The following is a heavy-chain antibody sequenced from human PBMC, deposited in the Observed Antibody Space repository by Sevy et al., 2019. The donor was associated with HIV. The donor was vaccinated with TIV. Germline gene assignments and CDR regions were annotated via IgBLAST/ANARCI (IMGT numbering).Heavy chain of an antibody. CDR3: AREGCTKPHDY. CDR1: GFTFSKYS. D-gene: IGHD2-8*01. V-gene: IGHV3-23*01. Sequence: LSLTCAASGFTFSKYSMSWVRQPPGQGLEWVSTLSFGCGEINYADSVKGRFTISRDNSKSSVYLQMNNLRPEDTAVYYCAREGCTKPHDYWGQGTLVTVSS. CDR2: LSFGCGEI. J-gene: IGHJ4*02.